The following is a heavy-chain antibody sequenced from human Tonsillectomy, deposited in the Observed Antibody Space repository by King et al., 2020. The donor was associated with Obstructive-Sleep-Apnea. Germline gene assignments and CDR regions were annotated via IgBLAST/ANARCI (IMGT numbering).Heavy chain of an antibody. Sequence: QLVQSGAEVKKPGSSVKVSCTASGGTFSSYGISWVRQAPGQGLVWMGGIIPMFGTPKYAQRFPGRVTITADDSTRTAYMELRSLSSEDTAVYFCARDLVEGSDIYYYYPMAVWGQGTTVTVSS. J-gene: IGHJ6*02. CDR1: GGTFSSYG. CDR3: ARDLVEGSDIYYYYPMAV. D-gene: IGHD3-10*01. V-gene: IGHV1-69*01. CDR2: IIPMFGTP.